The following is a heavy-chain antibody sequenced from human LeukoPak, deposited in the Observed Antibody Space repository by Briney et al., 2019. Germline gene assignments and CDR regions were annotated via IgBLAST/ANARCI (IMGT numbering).Heavy chain of an antibody. Sequence: GGSLRLSCAASGFTFINAWMNWVRQAPGKGLEWVGRIRSEPNSYATAYAASVKGRFTISRDDSKNTAYLQMNSLKTEDTAVYYCTSLLGYCTNDVCYNYWGQGTLVTVSS. D-gene: IGHD2-8*01. V-gene: IGHV3-73*01. J-gene: IGHJ4*02. CDR3: TSLLGYCTNDVCYNY. CDR1: GFTFINAW. CDR2: IRSEPNSYAT.